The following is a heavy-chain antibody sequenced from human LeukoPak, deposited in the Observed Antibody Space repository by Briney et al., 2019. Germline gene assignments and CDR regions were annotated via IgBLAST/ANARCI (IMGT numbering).Heavy chain of an antibody. J-gene: IGHJ5*02. CDR2: INHSGIT. V-gene: IGHV4-34*01. Sequence: SETLSLTCAVYGDSFNSYYWSWIRQPPGKGLEWIGEINHSGITNYNPSLKSRVTISVDTSTNHFSLRLSPVTAADTAVYYCARERASNNYDNWLDPWGQGILVTVSS. CDR1: GDSFNSYY. CDR3: ARERASNNYDNWLDP. D-gene: IGHD4-11*01.